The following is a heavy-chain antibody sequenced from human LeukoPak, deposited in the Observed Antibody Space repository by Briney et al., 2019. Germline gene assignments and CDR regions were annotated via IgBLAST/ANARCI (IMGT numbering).Heavy chain of an antibody. Sequence: GGSLRLSCAAPGITFSNYWMPWVRQAPGKGLEWVTRINSDGSRITYADSVKGRFTISRDNAKNTLYLQMNSLRVEDTAVYYCASSPVITRDWGQGTLVTVSS. V-gene: IGHV3-74*01. CDR1: GITFSNYW. J-gene: IGHJ4*02. CDR3: ASSPVITRD. CDR2: INSDGSRI. D-gene: IGHD3-22*01.